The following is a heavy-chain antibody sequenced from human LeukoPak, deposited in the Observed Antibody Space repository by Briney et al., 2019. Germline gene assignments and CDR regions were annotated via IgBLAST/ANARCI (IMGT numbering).Heavy chain of an antibody. Sequence: GGSLRLSCAASGFTPSAYSMNWVRQAPGKGLEWVSYISSSDSTIFYADSVKGRFTISRDNAKNSLYLQMNSLRAEDTAVYYCAREVDDAFDIWGQGTMVTVSS. D-gene: IGHD1-26*01. CDR1: GFTPSAYS. J-gene: IGHJ3*02. CDR2: ISSSDSTI. CDR3: AREVDDAFDI. V-gene: IGHV3-48*04.